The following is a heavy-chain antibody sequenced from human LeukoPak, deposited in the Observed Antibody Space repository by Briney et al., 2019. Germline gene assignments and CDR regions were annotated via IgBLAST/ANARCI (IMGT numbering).Heavy chain of an antibody. J-gene: IGHJ3*02. CDR1: EFTFSSYG. CDR2: ISGSGGST. CDR3: ARDPNGDYIGTFDM. Sequence: GGSLRLSCAASEFTFSSYGMSWVRQAPGKGLEWVSSISGSGGSTQYADSVQGRFAISRDNSKNTLYLQMNSLRVEDAAVYFCARDPNGDYIGTFDMWGRGTMVSVSS. D-gene: IGHD4-17*01. V-gene: IGHV3-23*01.